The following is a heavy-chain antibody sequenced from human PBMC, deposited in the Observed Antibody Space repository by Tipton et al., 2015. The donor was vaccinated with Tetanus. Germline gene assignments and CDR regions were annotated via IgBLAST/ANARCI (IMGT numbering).Heavy chain of an antibody. CDR3: AREDGGPTLDYFDS. Sequence: SLRLSCEASGFTFNTYWMNWVRQAPGKGLEWVANIKQDGSEKYYVDSVKGRFTISRDNAKNSLYLQMNSLRAEDTAVYYCAREDGGPTLDYFDSWGQGALVIVSS. CDR1: GFTFNTYW. CDR2: IKQDGSEK. J-gene: IGHJ4*02. V-gene: IGHV3-7*01. D-gene: IGHD3-16*01.